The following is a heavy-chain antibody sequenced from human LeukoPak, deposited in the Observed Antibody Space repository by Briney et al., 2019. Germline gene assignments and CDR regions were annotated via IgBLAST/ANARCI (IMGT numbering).Heavy chain of an antibody. CDR2: IYTSGST. V-gene: IGHV4-4*07. D-gene: IGHD2-2*01. J-gene: IGHJ6*03. CDR3: ARLVPAANYYYYYMDV. CDR1: GGSISSYY. Sequence: SETLSLTCTVSGGSISSYYWSWIRQPAGKGLEWIGRIYTSGSTNYNPSLKSRVSMSVDTSKNQFSLKLSSVTAADTAVYYCARLVPAANYYYYYMDVWGKGTTVTVSS.